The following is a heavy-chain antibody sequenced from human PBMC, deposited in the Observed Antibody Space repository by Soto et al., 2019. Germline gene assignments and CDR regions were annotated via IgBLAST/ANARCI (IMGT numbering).Heavy chain of an antibody. CDR1: GYTFTSYA. CDR2: INAGNGNT. D-gene: IGHD3-22*01. J-gene: IGHJ6*02. V-gene: IGHV1-3*01. CDR3: ARGDSSGYQYYYYGMDV. Sequence: RASVKVSCKASGYTFTSYAMHWVRQAPGQRLEWMGWINAGNGNTKYSQKFQGRVTITRDTSASTAYMELSSLRSEDTAVYYCARGDSSGYQYYYYGMDVWGQGTTVTVSS.